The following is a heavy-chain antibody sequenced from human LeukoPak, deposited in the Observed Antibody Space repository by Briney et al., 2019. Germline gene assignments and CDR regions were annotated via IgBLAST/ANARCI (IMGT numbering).Heavy chain of an antibody. CDR3: AKVDSSGWFHAFDI. J-gene: IGHJ3*02. Sequence: PGGSLRLSCVASGFTFSASYMTWVRQPPGKGLEWLSYISENSGDTNYADSVKGRFTVSRDNAKNSLYLQMNSLRAEDTAVYYCAKVDSSGWFHAFDIWGLGTMVTVSS. D-gene: IGHD6-19*01. CDR1: GFTFSASY. CDR2: ISENSGDT. V-gene: IGHV3-11*05.